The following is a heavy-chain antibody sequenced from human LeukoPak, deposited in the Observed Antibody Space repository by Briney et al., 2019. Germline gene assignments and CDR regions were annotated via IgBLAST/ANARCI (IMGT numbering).Heavy chain of an antibody. V-gene: IGHV4-4*08. CDR1: GDSISSHF. J-gene: IGHJ3*01. CDR2: VSKSGST. D-gene: IGHD3-16*01. CDR3: ARDDYGVFDAFDV. Sequence: SETLSLTCTVSGDSISSHFWTWIRQAPGKGLEWLGYVSKSGSTNYNPSLQSRITISLDTSMNQFSLKLTSVTASDTAVYFCARDDYGVFDAFDVWGQGTVVTVSS.